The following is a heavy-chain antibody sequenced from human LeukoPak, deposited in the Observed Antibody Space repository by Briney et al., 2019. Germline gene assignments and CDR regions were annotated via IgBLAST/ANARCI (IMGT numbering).Heavy chain of an antibody. V-gene: IGHV3-48*04. CDR3: AKGVSNTAIGTALA. Sequence: GGSLRLSCAASGFTFSSYSMNWVRQAPGKGLEWVAYISSGGSPIYNVDSVKGRFTISRDNAKDSLYLQMNSLRAEDTAVYYCAKGVSNTAIGTALAWGQGTLVTVSS. CDR1: GFTFSSYS. CDR2: ISSGGSPI. D-gene: IGHD5-18*01. J-gene: IGHJ5*02.